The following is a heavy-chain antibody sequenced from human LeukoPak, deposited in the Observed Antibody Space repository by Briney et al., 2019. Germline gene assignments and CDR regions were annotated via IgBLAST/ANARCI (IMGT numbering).Heavy chain of an antibody. V-gene: IGHV3-23*01. Sequence: GGSLRLSCAASGFTFSSYAMSWVRQAPGKGLEWVSAISGSGGSTYYADSVKGRFTISRDNSKNTLYLQMNSLRAEDTAVYYCAKVGNDVTPDYYYGMDVWGQGTTVTVSS. D-gene: IGHD1-1*01. CDR1: GFTFSSYA. CDR2: ISGSGGST. CDR3: AKVGNDVTPDYYYGMDV. J-gene: IGHJ6*02.